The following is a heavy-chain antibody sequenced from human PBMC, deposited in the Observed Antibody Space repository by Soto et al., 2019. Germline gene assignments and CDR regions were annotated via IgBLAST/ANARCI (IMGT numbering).Heavy chain of an antibody. Sequence: QVQLVQSGAEVKKPGASVKVSCKASGYTFTSYGISWVRQAPGQGLEWMGWISAYNGNTNYAQKLQGRVTMTTDTSTSTAYMELRSLRSDDTAVYYCARDSTHYDNSGYQRSFYYWGQGTLVTVSS. CDR3: ARDSTHYDNSGYQRSFYY. CDR2: ISAYNGNT. V-gene: IGHV1-18*01. CDR1: GYTFTSYG. J-gene: IGHJ4*02. D-gene: IGHD3-22*01.